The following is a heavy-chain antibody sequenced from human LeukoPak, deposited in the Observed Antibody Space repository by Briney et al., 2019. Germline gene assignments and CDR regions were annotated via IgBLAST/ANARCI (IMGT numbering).Heavy chain of an antibody. D-gene: IGHD2-2*01. CDR3: ARDPLIVVVPAAHRGDAFDI. J-gene: IGHJ3*02. Sequence: PGGSLRLSCAASGFTFSSYAMHWVRQAPGKGLEWVAVISYDGINKYYADSVKGRFTISRDNSKNTLYLQMNSLRAEDTAVYYCARDPLIVVVPAAHRGDAFDIWGQGTMVTVSS. CDR2: ISYDGINK. CDR1: GFTFSSYA. V-gene: IGHV3-30-3*01.